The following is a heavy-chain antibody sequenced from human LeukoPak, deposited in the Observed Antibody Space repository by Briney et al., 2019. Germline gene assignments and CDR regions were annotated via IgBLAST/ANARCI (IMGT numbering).Heavy chain of an antibody. CDR2: INPRGGST. D-gene: IGHD4-17*01. CDR3: ARLPLLGGDYATAYGKHFDY. CDR1: GYAFTSYY. V-gene: IGHV1-46*01. J-gene: IGHJ4*02. Sequence: GASVKVSCKASGYAFTSYYMHWVRQAPGQGLEWMGIINPRGGSTSYAQKFQGRVTMTRDTSTSTVYMELSSLRSEDTAVYYCARLPLLGGDYATAYGKHFDYWGQGTLVTVSS.